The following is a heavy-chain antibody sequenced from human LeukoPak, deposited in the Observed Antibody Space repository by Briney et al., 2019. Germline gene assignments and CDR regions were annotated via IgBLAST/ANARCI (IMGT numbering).Heavy chain of an antibody. CDR1: GFTFISYS. CDR2: ISSSSTTI. Sequence: GGSLRLSCAASGFTFISYSMNWVRQVPGKGLEWVSYISSSSTTIYYADSVKGRFTISRDNAKNSLYLQMNSLRDEDTAVYYCARAPQYFDWLLGDYWGQGTLVTVSS. V-gene: IGHV3-48*02. D-gene: IGHD3-9*01. CDR3: ARAPQYFDWLLGDY. J-gene: IGHJ4*02.